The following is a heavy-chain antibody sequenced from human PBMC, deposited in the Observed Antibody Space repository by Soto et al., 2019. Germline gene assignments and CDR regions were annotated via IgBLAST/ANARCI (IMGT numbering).Heavy chain of an antibody. CDR3: ARGMRKGIAAAGTGETNDY. CDR1: GGSFSGYY. D-gene: IGHD6-13*01. CDR2: INHSGST. J-gene: IGHJ4*02. Sequence: QVQLQQWGAGLLKPSETLSLTCAVYGGSFSGYYWSWIRQPPGKGLEWIGEINHSGSTNYNPSLKSRVTISVDTSKNQFSLKLSSVTAADTAVYYCARGMRKGIAAAGTGETNDYWGQGTLVTVSS. V-gene: IGHV4-34*01.